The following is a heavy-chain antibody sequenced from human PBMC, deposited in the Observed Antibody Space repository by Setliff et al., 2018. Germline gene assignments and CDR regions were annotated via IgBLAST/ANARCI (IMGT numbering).Heavy chain of an antibody. V-gene: IGHV3-23*01. Sequence: LRLSCAASGFTFSSYAMSWVRQAPGKGLEWVSAISGSGGSTYYADSVKGRFTISRDNSKNTLYLQMNSLRAEDTAVYYCAKQDRLFSIEGYFDYWGQGTLVTVS. J-gene: IGHJ4*02. CDR2: ISGSGGST. CDR3: AKQDRLFSIEGYFDY. D-gene: IGHD3-22*01. CDR1: GFTFSSYA.